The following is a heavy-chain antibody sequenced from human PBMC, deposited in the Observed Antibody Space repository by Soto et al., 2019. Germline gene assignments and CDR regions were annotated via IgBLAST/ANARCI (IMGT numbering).Heavy chain of an antibody. D-gene: IGHD3-16*02. CDR1: GGSISSGGYY. J-gene: IGHJ5*02. CDR2: IYYSGST. V-gene: IGHV4-31*03. CDR3: ARVEVGGLYDYIWGSYLPNWFDP. Sequence: SETLSLTCTVSGGSISSGGYYWSWIRQHPGKGLEWIGYIYYSGSTYYNPSLKSRVTISVDTSKNQFSLKLSSVTAADTAVYYCARVEVGGLYDYIWGSYLPNWFDPWGQGTLVTVSS.